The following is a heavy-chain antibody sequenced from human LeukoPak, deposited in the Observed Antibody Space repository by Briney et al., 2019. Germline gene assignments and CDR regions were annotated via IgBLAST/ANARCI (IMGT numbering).Heavy chain of an antibody. Sequence: GGSLRLSCAASGFTFSNAWMSWVRQAPGKGLEWVGRIKSKPAGRTTDHAAPVKGRFTISRDDSKNTLYLQMNSLKTEDTAVYYCTTHGSPSDFDYWGQGTLVTVSS. J-gene: IGHJ4*02. CDR2: IKSKPAGRTT. D-gene: IGHD2-15*01. CDR3: TTHGSPSDFDY. V-gene: IGHV3-15*01. CDR1: GFTFSNAW.